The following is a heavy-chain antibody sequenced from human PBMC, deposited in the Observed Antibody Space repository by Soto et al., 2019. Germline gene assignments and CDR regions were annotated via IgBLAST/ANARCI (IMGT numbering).Heavy chain of an antibody. D-gene: IGHD4-17*01. CDR3: VKSSTVLKDWFDP. CDR1: GLTFTTSA. J-gene: IGHJ5*02. CDR2: ISYNGGST. V-gene: IGHV3-64D*08. Sequence: PGGSLRLSCSASGLTFTTSAMFWVRQAPGKGLEFVSGISYNGGSTYYPEYVKGRFTIARDNSKNTLYLQMSSLRVEDTAVYYCVKSSTVLKDWFDPWGQGTQVTVSS.